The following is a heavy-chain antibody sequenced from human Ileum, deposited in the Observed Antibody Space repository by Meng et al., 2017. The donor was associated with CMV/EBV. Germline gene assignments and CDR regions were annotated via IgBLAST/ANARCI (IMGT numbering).Heavy chain of an antibody. V-gene: IGHV3-9*01. D-gene: IGHD6-6*01. CDR3: AKSAARGPVYYFDF. CDR1: GFNFDDYA. Sequence: LSCAASGFNFDDYAMLWVRHAPAKALEWVSGIGWNCGSIGYADTVKGRFTISRDNTKNTLYLQMNSLRAEDTGFYYCAKSAARGPVYYFDFWGQGTMVTVSS. CDR2: IGWNCGSI. J-gene: IGHJ4*02.